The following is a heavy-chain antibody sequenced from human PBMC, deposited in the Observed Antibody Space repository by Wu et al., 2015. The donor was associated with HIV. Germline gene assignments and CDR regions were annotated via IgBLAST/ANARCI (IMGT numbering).Heavy chain of an antibody. V-gene: IGHV1-8*02. D-gene: IGHD6-19*01. CDR2: MNPRSGNT. CDR1: GGTFSSYA. J-gene: IGHJ4*02. Sequence: QVQLVQSGAEVKKPGSSVKVSCKASGGTFSSYAISWVRQAPGQGLEWMGWMNPRSGNTGYAQKFQGRVTMTRDTSIYTANMELSSLRSEDTAVYYCARQRAYTSGWYIFDYWGQGTLVTVSS. CDR3: ARQRAYTSGWYIFDY.